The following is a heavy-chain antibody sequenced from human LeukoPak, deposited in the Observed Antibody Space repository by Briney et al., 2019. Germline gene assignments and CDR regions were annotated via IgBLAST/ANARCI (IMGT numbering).Heavy chain of an antibody. Sequence: ASVKVSCKASGYTFTSYGISWVRQAPGQGLEWMGWISAHNGNTNYAQKLQGRVTMATETLTSTVYMELRSLRSDDTAVYFCAKDQFIYCFNGDCYPFDYWGQGTLVTVSS. V-gene: IGHV1-18*01. CDR1: GYTFTSYG. D-gene: IGHD2-21*01. CDR3: AKDQFIYCFNGDCYPFDY. J-gene: IGHJ4*02. CDR2: ISAHNGNT.